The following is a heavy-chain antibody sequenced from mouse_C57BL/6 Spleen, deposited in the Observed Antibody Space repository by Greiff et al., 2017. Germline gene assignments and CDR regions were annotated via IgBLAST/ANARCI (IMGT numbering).Heavy chain of an antibody. V-gene: IGHV3-6*01. CDR2: ISYGGSN. D-gene: IGHD1-1*01. CDR1: GYSITSGYY. J-gene: IGHJ1*03. CDR3: AITVVATRWDFDV. Sequence: EVQLQQSGPGLVKPSQSLSLTCSVTGYSITSGYYWNWIRQFPGNKLEWMGYISYGGSNNSNPSLKDQIAITRDTSKNQFFLKLNSVTTDDTATYYCAITVVATRWDFDVWGTGTTVTVSS.